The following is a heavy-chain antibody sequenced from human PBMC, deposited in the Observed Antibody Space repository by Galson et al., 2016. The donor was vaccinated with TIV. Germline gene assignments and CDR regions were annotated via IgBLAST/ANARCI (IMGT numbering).Heavy chain of an antibody. CDR3: ARDFPPGYGSSFNDY. Sequence: SLRLSCAASGFSFSSLSMHWVRQAPGKGLEWVSSISNTGSLKYYPDSLKGQFTISRDNARNSVFLQMNSLRAEDRAVYYCARDFPPGYGSSFNDYWGQGTLVTVSS. CDR1: GFSFSSLS. V-gene: IGHV3-21*01. D-gene: IGHD6-13*01. CDR2: ISNTGSLK. J-gene: IGHJ4*02.